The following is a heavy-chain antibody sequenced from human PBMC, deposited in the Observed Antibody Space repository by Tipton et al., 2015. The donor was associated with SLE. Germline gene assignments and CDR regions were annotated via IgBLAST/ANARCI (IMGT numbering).Heavy chain of an antibody. CDR1: AYSISSDYY. Sequence: TLSLTCAVSAYSISSDYYWGWIRQPPGKGLEWIGTIYHSRLTYYNPSLNSRVTISVDKSKNQFSLNLSSVTAADTAVYYCAREATAIEVRYYYHYYMDVWGKGTTVTISS. J-gene: IGHJ6*03. D-gene: IGHD5-18*01. CDR2: IYHSRLT. V-gene: IGHV4-38-2*02. CDR3: AREATAIEVRYYYHYYMDV.